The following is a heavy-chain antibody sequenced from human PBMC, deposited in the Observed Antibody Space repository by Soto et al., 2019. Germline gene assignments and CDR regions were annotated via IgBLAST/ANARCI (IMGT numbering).Heavy chain of an antibody. D-gene: IGHD3-22*01. CDR2: IYATGTT. J-gene: IGHJ3*02. CDR3: ARGYYDSSGQSNTFDI. CDR1: GASISGFY. Sequence: PSETLSLTCTVSGASISGFYWSWIRKSAGKGLEWIGRIYATGTTDYNPSLKSRVMMSVDTSKRQFSLKLRSVTAADTAVYYCARGYYDSSGQSNTFDIWGQGTMVTV. V-gene: IGHV4-4*07.